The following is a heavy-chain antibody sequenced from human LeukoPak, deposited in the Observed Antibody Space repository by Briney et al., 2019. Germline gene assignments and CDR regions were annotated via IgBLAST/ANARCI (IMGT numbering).Heavy chain of an antibody. V-gene: IGHV4-34*01. CDR1: GGSFSVYY. D-gene: IGHD6-13*01. J-gene: IGHJ5*02. CDR2: INHSGGT. CDR3: ASTRQYSSSWYYRFDP. Sequence: SETLSLTCAVSGGSFSVYYWSWIRQPPGKGLEWIAEINHSGGTNYNPSLKSRVTISVDTSKNQFSLKLTSVTAADTAVYYCASTRQYSSSWYYRFDPWGQGTLVTVSS.